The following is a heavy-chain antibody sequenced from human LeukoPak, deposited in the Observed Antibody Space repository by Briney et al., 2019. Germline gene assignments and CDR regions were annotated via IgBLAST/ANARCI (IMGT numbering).Heavy chain of an antibody. CDR2: INHSGST. J-gene: IGHJ4*02. CDR3: ARGRSDWNYVVDY. Sequence: PSETLSLTCAVYGGSFSGYYWSWIRQPPGKGLEWIGEINHSGSTNYNPSLKSRVTISVDTSKNQFSLKLSSVTAADTAVYYCARGRSDWNYVVDYWGQGTLVTVSS. CDR1: GGSFSGYY. V-gene: IGHV4-34*01. D-gene: IGHD1-7*01.